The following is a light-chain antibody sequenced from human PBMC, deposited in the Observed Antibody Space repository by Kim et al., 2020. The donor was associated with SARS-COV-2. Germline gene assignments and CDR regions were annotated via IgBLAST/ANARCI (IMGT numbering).Light chain of an antibody. V-gene: IGLV1-51*01. Sequence: GQKVTISCSGNNSNIGNNYVSWYQQLPGTAPKLLIYDNNKRPSGIPDRFSGSKSGTSATLGITGLQTGDEADYYCGTWDSSLSAGVFGGGTKLTVL. CDR3: GTWDSSLSAGV. CDR2: DNN. J-gene: IGLJ3*02. CDR1: NSNIGNNY.